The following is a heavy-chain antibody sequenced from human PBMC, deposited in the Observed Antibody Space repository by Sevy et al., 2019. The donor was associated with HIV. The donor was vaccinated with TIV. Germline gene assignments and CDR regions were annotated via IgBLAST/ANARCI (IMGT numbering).Heavy chain of an antibody. CDR1: GYTFTNYA. J-gene: IGHJ3*02. CDR3: TRGFIGYNSGDAFDI. V-gene: IGHV7-4-1*02. D-gene: IGHD5-12*01. CDR2: INTNTGNP. Sequence: ASVKVSCKASGYTFTNYAMNWVRQAPGQGLQWMGWINTNTGNPTYAQAFTGRFVFSLDTSVSTSYLQISGLKAGDTAVYYCTRGFIGYNSGDAFDIWGQGTMVTVSS.